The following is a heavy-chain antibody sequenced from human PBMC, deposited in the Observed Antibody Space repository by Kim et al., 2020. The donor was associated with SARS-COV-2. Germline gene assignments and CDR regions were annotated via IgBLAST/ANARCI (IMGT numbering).Heavy chain of an antibody. V-gene: IGHV3-7*01. J-gene: IGHJ3*02. CDR1: GFTFSSYC. D-gene: IGHD3-3*01. Sequence: WGTLRLSCAASGFTFSSYCMSWVRQAPGKGLEWVANIKQDGSEKYYVDSVKGRFTISRDNAKNSLYLQMNSLRAEDTAVYYCARGRLYYNFWSGYEPFDIGGQGTMVTVSS. CDR3: ARGRLYYNFWSGYEPFDI. CDR2: IKQDGSEK.